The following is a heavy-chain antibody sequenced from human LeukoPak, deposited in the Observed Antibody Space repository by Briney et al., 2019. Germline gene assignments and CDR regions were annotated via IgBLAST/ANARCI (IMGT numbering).Heavy chain of an antibody. CDR3: AKVTFGGVIGS. J-gene: IGHJ5*01. CDR2: ISGSGGST. V-gene: IGHV3-23*01. Sequence: GGSLRLSCASSGFTFSSYAMSWVRQAPGKGLEWVSAISGSGGSTYYADSVKGRFTISRDNSKNTLYQQMNSLRAEDTAVYYCAKVTFGGVIGSWGQGTLVTVSS. CDR1: GFTFSSYA. D-gene: IGHD3-16*01.